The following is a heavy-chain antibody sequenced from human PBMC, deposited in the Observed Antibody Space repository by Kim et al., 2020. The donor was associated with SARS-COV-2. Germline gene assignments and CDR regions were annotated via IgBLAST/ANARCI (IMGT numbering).Heavy chain of an antibody. CDR3: ARHLRGWYSGVDY. V-gene: IGHV4-59*08. CDR2: IYYSGST. D-gene: IGHD6-19*01. CDR1: GGSISSYY. J-gene: IGHJ4*02. Sequence: SETLSLTCTVSGGSISSYYWSWIRQPPGKGLEWIGYIYYSGSTNYNPSLKSRVTISVDTSKNQFSLKLSSVTAADTAVYYCARHLRGWYSGVDYWGQGTLVTVSS.